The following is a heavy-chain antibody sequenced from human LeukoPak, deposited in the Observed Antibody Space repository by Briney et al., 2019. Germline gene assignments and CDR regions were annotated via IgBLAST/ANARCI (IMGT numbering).Heavy chain of an antibody. Sequence: SETLSLTCAVYGGSFSGYYWSWIRQPPGKGLEWIGEINHSGSTNYNPSLKSRVTISVDTSKNQFSLKLSSVAAADTAVYYCARGVYGGNEVDYRGQGTLVTVSS. CDR2: INHSGST. CDR1: GGSFSGYY. J-gene: IGHJ4*02. CDR3: ARGVYGGNEVDY. V-gene: IGHV4-34*01. D-gene: IGHD4-23*01.